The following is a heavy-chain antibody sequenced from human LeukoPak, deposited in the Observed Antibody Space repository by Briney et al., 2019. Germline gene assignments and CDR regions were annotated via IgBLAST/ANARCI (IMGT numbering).Heavy chain of an antibody. D-gene: IGHD5-18*01. V-gene: IGHV3-21*01. Sequence: PGGSLRLSCAASGFTFSSYSMNWVRQAPGKGLEWVSSISSSSSYIYYADSVKGRFTISRDNAKNSLYLQMNSLRAEDTAVYDCARDGGYSYGYPLDYWGQGTLVTVSS. CDR2: ISSSSSYI. CDR1: GFTFSSYS. CDR3: ARDGGYSYGYPLDY. J-gene: IGHJ4*02.